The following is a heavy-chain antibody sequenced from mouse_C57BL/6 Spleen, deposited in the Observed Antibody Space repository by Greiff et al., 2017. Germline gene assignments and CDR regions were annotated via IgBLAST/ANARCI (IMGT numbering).Heavy chain of an antibody. Sequence: VQLQQPGAELVKPGASVKMSCKASGYTFTSYWITWVKQRPGQGLEWIGDIYPGSGSTNYNEKFKSKATLTVDTSSSTAYMQLSSLTSEDSAVYYCARSIYYGSSYLYYFDYWGQGTTLTVSS. CDR2: IYPGSGST. J-gene: IGHJ2*01. CDR3: ARSIYYGSSYLYYFDY. CDR1: GYTFTSYW. V-gene: IGHV1-55*01. D-gene: IGHD1-1*01.